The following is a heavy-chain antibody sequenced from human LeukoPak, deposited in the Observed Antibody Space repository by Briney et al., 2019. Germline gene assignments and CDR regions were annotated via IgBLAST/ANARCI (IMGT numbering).Heavy chain of an antibody. J-gene: IGHJ4*02. D-gene: IGHD5-24*01. CDR1: GFTFSSYA. V-gene: IGHV3-23*01. CDR2: ISGSGGST. Sequence: RTGGSLRLSCAASGFTFSSYAMSWVRQAPGKGLEWVSAISGSGGSTYYADSVKGRFTISRDNSKNTLCLQMNSLRAEDTAVYYCAKSTWLQLGYFDYWGQGTLVTVSS. CDR3: AKSTWLQLGYFDY.